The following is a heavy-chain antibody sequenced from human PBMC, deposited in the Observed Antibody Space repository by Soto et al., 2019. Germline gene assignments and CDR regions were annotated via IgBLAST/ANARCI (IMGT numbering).Heavy chain of an antibody. CDR1: GGSFSGYY. CDR2: INHSGST. J-gene: IGHJ5*02. V-gene: IGHV4-34*01. D-gene: IGHD5-12*01. CDR3: ARVSSLRGYSGYDH. Sequence: SETLSLTCAVYGGSFSGYYWSWIRQPPGKGLEWIGEINHSGSTNYNPSLKSRVTIPVDTSKNQFSLKLSSVTAADTAVYYCARVSSLRGYSGYDHWGQGTLVTVSS.